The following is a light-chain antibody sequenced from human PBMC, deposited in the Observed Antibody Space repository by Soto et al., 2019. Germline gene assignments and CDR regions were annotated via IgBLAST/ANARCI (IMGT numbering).Light chain of an antibody. CDR3: QQYGSSPFT. CDR1: QSVSSSF. CDR2: GAS. J-gene: IGKJ3*01. Sequence: EIVLTQSPGTLSLSPGERATLSCRASQSVSSSFLAWYQQNPGQAPRLLIYGASSRATGIPDRFSGSGSGTDFTLTISRLEPEDFEVYYCQQYGSSPFTFGPGTKVDFK. V-gene: IGKV3-20*01.